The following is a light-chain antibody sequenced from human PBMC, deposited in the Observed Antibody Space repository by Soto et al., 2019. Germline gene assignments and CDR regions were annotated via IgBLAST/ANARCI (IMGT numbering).Light chain of an antibody. CDR2: DNT. CDR1: RSNIGADYD. J-gene: IGLJ2*01. Sequence: QSVLTQPPSVSGAPGQRVTISCTGTRSNIGADYDVHWYQHLPGAAPKLLIFDNTKRPSGVPDRFSASKSGTSASLAITGLLAEDEADYYCQYYDRSLSGSVFGGGIKLTVL. V-gene: IGLV1-40*01. CDR3: QYYDRSLSGSV.